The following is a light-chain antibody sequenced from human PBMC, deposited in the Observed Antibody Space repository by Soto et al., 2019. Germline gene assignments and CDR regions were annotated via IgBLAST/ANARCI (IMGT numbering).Light chain of an antibody. V-gene: IGKV1-39*01. J-gene: IGKJ1*01. CDR3: QQSYRTPWT. CDR1: QSISSY. CDR2: AAS. Sequence: DIQMTQSPSSLSASVGDRVTITCRASQSISSYLNRYQQKPGKAPKLLIYAASSLQSGVPSRFSGSGSGTDFTLTISRLQPEDFATYYCQQSYRTPWTFGQGTKVEIK.